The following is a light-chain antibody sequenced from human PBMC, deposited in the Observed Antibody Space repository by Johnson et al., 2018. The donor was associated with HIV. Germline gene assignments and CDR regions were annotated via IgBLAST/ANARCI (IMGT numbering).Light chain of an antibody. Sequence: QSVLTQPPSVSAAPGQKVIISCSGSSSNIGNNYVSWYQQLPGTAPKLLIYDNNKRPSGIPDRFSGSKSGTSATLGITGLQTGDEADYYCGTWDTSLSAGVFGPGTKVSVL. CDR3: GTWDTSLSAGV. CDR1: SSNIGNNY. J-gene: IGLJ1*01. CDR2: DNN. V-gene: IGLV1-51*01.